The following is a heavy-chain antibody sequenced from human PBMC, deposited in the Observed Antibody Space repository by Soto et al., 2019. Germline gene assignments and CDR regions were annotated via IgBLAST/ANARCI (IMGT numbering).Heavy chain of an antibody. CDR3: ARRDGYTFDY. Sequence: EVQLVESGGGLVQPGGSLRLSCAASGFTFSNYAMHWVRQAPGKGLEYVSAINSNGGSTYYANSVKGRFTISRDNSKNTLYLQMGSLRAEDMAVYYCARRDGYTFDYWGQGTLVTVSS. CDR1: GFTFSNYA. D-gene: IGHD5-12*01. CDR2: INSNGGST. J-gene: IGHJ4*02. V-gene: IGHV3-64*01.